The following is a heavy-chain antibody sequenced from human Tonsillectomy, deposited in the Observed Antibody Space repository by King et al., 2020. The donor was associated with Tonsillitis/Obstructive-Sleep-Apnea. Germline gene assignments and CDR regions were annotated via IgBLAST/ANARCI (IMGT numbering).Heavy chain of an antibody. D-gene: IGHD6-13*01. CDR1: GGTFSSYA. J-gene: IGHJ5*02. V-gene: IGHV1-69*10. CDR2: IIPILGIA. CDR3: ARGVSIRDRPPNNWFDP. Sequence: QLVQSGAEVKKPGSSVKVSCKASGGTFSSYAISWVRQAPGQGLEWMGGIIPILGIANYAQKFQGRVTITADKSTSTAYMELSSLRSEDTAVYYCARGVSIRDRPPNNWFDPWGQGTLVTVSS.